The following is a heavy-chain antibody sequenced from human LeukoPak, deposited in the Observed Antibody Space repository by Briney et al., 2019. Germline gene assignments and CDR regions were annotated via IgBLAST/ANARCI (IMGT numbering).Heavy chain of an antibody. CDR1: GFAFSSYG. V-gene: IGHV3-33*01. CDR3: ARADYYGSGPFFGY. CDR2: IWFDGSNK. D-gene: IGHD3-10*01. Sequence: GGSLRLSCAASGFAFSSYGMHWVRQAPGKGLEGVAVIWFDGSNKYYADSVKGRFTISRDNSENTVYLQMNSLRAEDTAAYYCARADYYGSGPFFGYWGQGTLVAVSS. J-gene: IGHJ4*02.